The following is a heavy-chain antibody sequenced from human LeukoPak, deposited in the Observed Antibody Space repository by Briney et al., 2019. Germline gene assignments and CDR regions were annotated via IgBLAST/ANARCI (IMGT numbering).Heavy chain of an antibody. J-gene: IGHJ3*02. CDR1: GGSFSGYY. D-gene: IGHD2/OR15-2a*01. V-gene: IGHV4-34*01. CDR3: ARAHYSTLIVVNNAFDI. Sequence: PSETLSLTCAVDGGSFSGYYWSWIRQPPGKGLEWIGEINHSGSTNYNPSLKSRVTRSVDTSKNQFSLKLSSVTAADTAVYYCARAHYSTLIVVNNAFDIWGQGTMVTVSS. CDR2: INHSGST.